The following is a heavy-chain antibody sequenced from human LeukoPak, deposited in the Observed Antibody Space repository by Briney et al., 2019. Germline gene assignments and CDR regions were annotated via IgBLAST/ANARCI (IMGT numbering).Heavy chain of an antibody. D-gene: IGHD6-6*01. CDR3: ARHQLLDY. Sequence: SETLSLICTVSGYSISNSGYFWGWIRQPPGKGLEWIGSIYHSGSTYYNPSLKSRVTISVDTSKNQFSLKMRSVTAADTAVYYCARHQLLDYWGQGTLDTVSS. CDR1: GYSISNSGYF. J-gene: IGHJ4*02. V-gene: IGHV4-39*01. CDR2: IYHSGST.